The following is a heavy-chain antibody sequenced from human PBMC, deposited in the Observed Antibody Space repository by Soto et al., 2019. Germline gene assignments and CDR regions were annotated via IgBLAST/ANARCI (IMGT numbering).Heavy chain of an antibody. J-gene: IGHJ5*02. Sequence: QVQLQQWGAGLLKPSETLSLTCAVYGGSFSGYYWSWIRQPPGKGLEWIGEINHSGSTNYNPSLKSRVTISVGTSKNQFSLKLSSVTAADTAVYYCARKRYCSSTRCYRRWFDPWGQGTLVTVSS. V-gene: IGHV4-34*01. CDR1: GGSFSGYY. D-gene: IGHD2-2*01. CDR2: INHSGST. CDR3: ARKRYCSSTRCYRRWFDP.